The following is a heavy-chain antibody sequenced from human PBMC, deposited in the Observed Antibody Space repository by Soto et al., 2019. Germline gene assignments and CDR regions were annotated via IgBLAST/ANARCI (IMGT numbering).Heavy chain of an antibody. CDR2: ISAYNGNT. Sequence: QVQLVQSGDEVKKPGASVKVSCKASGYTFTSYGISWVRQAPGQGLEWMGWISAYNGNTNYAQKLQGRGTMPTYTSTSTAYMEWRNLRPYYTAVYYCASGEYQLLPPYYWGQGPLVTVSS. V-gene: IGHV1-18*01. CDR1: GYTFTSYG. D-gene: IGHD2-2*01. CDR3: ASGEYQLLPPYY. J-gene: IGHJ4*02.